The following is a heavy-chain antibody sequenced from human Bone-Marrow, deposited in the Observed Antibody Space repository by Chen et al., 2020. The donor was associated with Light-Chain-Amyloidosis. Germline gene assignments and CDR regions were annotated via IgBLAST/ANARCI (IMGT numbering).Heavy chain of an antibody. V-gene: IGHV4-31*03. D-gene: IGHD2-2*01. J-gene: IGHJ5*02. CDR3: ARDVAGYCSSTSCYPGWFDP. Sequence: QVQLQELGPGLVKPSQTLSLTCTVSGGSISSVGYYWSWIRQHPGKGLEWIGYIYYSGSTYYNPSLKSRVTISVDTSKNQFSLKLSSVTAADTAVYYCARDVAGYCSSTSCYPGWFDPWGQGTLVTVSS. CDR1: GGSISSVGYY. CDR2: IYYSGST.